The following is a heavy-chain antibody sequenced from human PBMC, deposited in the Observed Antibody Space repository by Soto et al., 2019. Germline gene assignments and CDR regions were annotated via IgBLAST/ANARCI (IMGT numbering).Heavy chain of an antibody. CDR3: ARARIVGATNRFDY. V-gene: IGHV4-34*01. D-gene: IGHD1-26*01. J-gene: IGHJ4*02. Sequence: PSETLSLTCAVYGGSFSGYYWSWIRQPPGKGLEWIGEINHSGSTNYNPSLKSRVTISVDTSKNQFSLKLSSVTAADTAVYYCARARIVGATNRFDYWGQGTLVTVSS. CDR2: INHSGST. CDR1: GGSFSGYY.